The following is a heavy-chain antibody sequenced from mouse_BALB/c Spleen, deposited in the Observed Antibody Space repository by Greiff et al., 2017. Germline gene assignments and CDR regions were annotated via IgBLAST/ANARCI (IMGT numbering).Heavy chain of an antibody. CDR1: GYTFTSYW. V-gene: IGHV1S81*02. Sequence: QVQLQQPGAELVKPGASVKLSCKASGYTFTSYWMHWVKQRPGQGLEWIGEINPSNGRTNYNEKFKSKATLTVDKSSSTAYMQLSSLTSEDSAVYYCARGSSPYYYAMDYWGQGTSVTVSS. D-gene: IGHD1-1*01. CDR3: ARGSSPYYYAMDY. CDR2: INPSNGRT. J-gene: IGHJ4*01.